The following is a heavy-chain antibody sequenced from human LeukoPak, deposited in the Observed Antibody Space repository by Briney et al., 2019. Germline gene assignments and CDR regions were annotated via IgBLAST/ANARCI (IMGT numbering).Heavy chain of an antibody. D-gene: IGHD5-18*01. CDR1: GFTFSSYS. CDR2: ISSSSSYI. V-gene: IGHV3-21*01. Sequence: GRSLRLSCAASGFTFSSYSMNWVRQAPGKGLEWVSSISSSSSYIYYADSVKGRFTISRDNAKNSLYLQMNSLRAEDTAVYYCARDPSYGTSLDYWGQGTLVTVSS. CDR3: ARDPSYGTSLDY. J-gene: IGHJ4*02.